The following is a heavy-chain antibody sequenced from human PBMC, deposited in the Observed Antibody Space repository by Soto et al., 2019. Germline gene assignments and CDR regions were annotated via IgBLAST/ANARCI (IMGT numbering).Heavy chain of an antibody. CDR1: GGTFRNYP. Sequence: QVQLVQSGTEVKKPGSSVKVSCKASGGTFRNYPSNWVRRAPGQGLEWMGSIFPLTDIPDYAQNFQARLTISADKSTSTAYMELSSLTSDDTAMYFCARGPLVVLNYFESWGQGTLVTVSS. CDR2: IFPLTDIP. J-gene: IGHJ4*02. V-gene: IGHV1-69*02. CDR3: ARGPLVVLNYFES.